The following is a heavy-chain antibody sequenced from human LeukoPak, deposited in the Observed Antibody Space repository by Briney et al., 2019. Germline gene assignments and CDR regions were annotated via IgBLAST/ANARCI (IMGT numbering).Heavy chain of an antibody. CDR3: ARSGSYAFDY. CDR2: ISSSSSTI. V-gene: IGHV3-48*01. CDR1: GFTFSSHA. J-gene: IGHJ4*02. D-gene: IGHD1-26*01. Sequence: GGSLRLSCAASGFTFSSHAMSWVRQAPGKGLEWVSYISSSSSTIYYADSVKGRFTISRDNAKNSLYLQMNSLRAEDTAVYYCARSGSYAFDYWGQGTLVTVSS.